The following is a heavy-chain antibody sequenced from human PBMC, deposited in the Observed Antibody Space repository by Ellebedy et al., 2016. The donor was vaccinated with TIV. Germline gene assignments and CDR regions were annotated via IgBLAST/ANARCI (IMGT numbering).Heavy chain of an antibody. D-gene: IGHD6-13*01. CDR1: GYDFGSYS. Sequence: AASVKVSCKASGYDFGSYSIAWVRQAPGQAPEWMGGISAYNRNTHYAQRLQDRVPMTTDTSTSTAYMELRSLRSDDTAVYYCATSATFIAGGRADYWGQGTLVTVSS. CDR3: ATSATFIAGGRADY. V-gene: IGHV1-18*01. CDR2: ISAYNRNT. J-gene: IGHJ4*02.